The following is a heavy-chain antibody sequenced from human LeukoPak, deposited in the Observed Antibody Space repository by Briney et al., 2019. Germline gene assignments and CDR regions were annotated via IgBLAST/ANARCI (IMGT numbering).Heavy chain of an antibody. D-gene: IGHD2-21*02. J-gene: IGHJ4*02. Sequence: ASVKVSCKASGYTFTGYYMHWVRQAPGQGLEWMGWINPNSGGTNYAQKFQDRVTMTRDTSISTAYMELRSLRSDDTAVYYCARDRAGYCGGDCSVDYWGQGTLVTVSS. V-gene: IGHV1-2*02. CDR3: ARDRAGYCGGDCSVDY. CDR1: GYTFTGYY. CDR2: INPNSGGT.